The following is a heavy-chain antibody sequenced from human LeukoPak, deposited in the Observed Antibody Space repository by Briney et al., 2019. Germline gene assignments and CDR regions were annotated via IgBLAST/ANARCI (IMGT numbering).Heavy chain of an antibody. D-gene: IGHD5-18*01. Sequence: GGSLRLSCAASGFTFSSYGMHWVRQAPGKGLEWVAVISYDGSNKYYADSVKGRFTISRDNSKNTLYLQMNSLRAEDTAVYYCAKEVPGYSYGYGMDVWGQGTTVTVSS. CDR3: AKEVPGYSYGYGMDV. CDR2: ISYDGSNK. J-gene: IGHJ6*02. V-gene: IGHV3-30*18. CDR1: GFTFSSYG.